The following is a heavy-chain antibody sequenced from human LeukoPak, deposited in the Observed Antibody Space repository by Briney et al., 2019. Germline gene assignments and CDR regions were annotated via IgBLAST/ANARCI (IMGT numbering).Heavy chain of an antibody. CDR3: ARAPDCYEAFDI. CDR1: GFTFSTFG. J-gene: IGHJ3*02. D-gene: IGHD2-21*02. V-gene: IGHV3-23*01. CDR2: ISSNGGAT. Sequence: GGSLRLSCAASGFTFSTFGMTWVRKAPGEGLEWISSISSNGGATLYADAVKGRFTISRDNSKNTLYLQMNSLRAEDTAVYYCARAPDCYEAFDIWGQGTMVTVSS.